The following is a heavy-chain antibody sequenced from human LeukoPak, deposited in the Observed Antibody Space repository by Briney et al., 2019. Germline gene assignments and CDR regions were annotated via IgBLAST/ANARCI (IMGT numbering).Heavy chain of an antibody. CDR2: IRPNSGGT. CDR1: GYTFTDLY. Sequence: ASVKVSCKASGYTFTDLYIHWVRQAPRQGLEWMGFIRPNSGGTSYAQKFQGRVTMTRDTSINTAYLELSGLTSDDTAVYFCARHNYDFDFDYWGQGTLVTVSS. V-gene: IGHV1-2*02. D-gene: IGHD4-11*01. J-gene: IGHJ4*01. CDR3: ARHNYDFDFDY.